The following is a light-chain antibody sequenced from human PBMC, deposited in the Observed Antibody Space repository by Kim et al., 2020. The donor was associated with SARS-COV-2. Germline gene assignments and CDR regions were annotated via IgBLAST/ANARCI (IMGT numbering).Light chain of an antibody. V-gene: IGLV1-44*01. CDR2: SNN. J-gene: IGLJ3*02. Sequence: ELTQPPSASGTPGQRVTISCSGSSSNIGSNTVNWYQQLPGTAPKLLIYSNNQRPSGVPDRFSGSKSGTPASLAISGLQSEDEADYYCAAWDDSLNGPVFGGGTKLTFL. CDR3: AAWDDSLNGPV. CDR1: SSNIGSNT.